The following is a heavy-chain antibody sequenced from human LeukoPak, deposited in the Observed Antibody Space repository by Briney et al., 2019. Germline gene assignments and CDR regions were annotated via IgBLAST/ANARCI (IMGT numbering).Heavy chain of an antibody. J-gene: IGHJ3*02. Sequence: SETLSLTCTVSGGSISSSSDYWAWIRQPPGKGLEWIGSIFYTGSTYYNPSLKSRVTMSVDTSKNQFSLKLNSVTAADTAVYYCAKSNGYGFIDIWGQGTMVTVSS. CDR1: GGSISSSSDY. D-gene: IGHD3-10*01. CDR2: IFYTGST. CDR3: AKSNGYGFIDI. V-gene: IGHV4-39*07.